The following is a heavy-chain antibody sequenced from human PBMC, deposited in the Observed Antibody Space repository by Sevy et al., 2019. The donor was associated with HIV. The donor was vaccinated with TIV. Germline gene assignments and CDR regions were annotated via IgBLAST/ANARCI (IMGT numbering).Heavy chain of an antibody. CDR3: AGIVGGRPRHDYYGSGSYYNDGAYYYYYMDV. V-gene: IGHV4-59*08. J-gene: IGHJ6*03. Sequence: SETLSLTCTVSGGSISSYYWSWIRQPPGKGLEWIGYIYYSGSTNYNPSLKSRVTISVDTSKNQFSLKLSSVTAADTAVYYCAGIVGGRPRHDYYGSGSYYNDGAYYYYYMDVWGKGTTVTVSS. CDR1: GGSISSYY. D-gene: IGHD3-10*01. CDR2: IYYSGST.